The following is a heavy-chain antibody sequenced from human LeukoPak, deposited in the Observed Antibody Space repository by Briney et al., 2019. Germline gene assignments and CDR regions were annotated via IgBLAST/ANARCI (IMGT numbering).Heavy chain of an antibody. CDR2: IYYSGST. Sequence: SETLSLTCTVSGGSISSGDYYWSSIRQPPGKGLEWIGYIYYSGSTYSNPCLKSRVTISVDTSKNQFSLKLSSVTAADTAVYYCARVGLVAATPPYYYYYGMDVWGQGTTVTVSS. J-gene: IGHJ6*02. CDR1: GGSISSGDYY. D-gene: IGHD2-15*01. V-gene: IGHV4-30-4*01. CDR3: ARVGLVAATPPYYYYYGMDV.